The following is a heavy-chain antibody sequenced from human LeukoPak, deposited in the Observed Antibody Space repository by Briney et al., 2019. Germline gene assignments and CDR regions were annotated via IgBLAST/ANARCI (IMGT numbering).Heavy chain of an antibody. CDR3: ARTYYDILTGYNPYFDY. V-gene: IGHV3-21*01. D-gene: IGHD3-9*01. CDR1: GFNFSNYS. J-gene: IGHJ4*02. Sequence: GGSLRLSCAASGFNFSNYSMNWVRQAPGKGLEWVSSISSSPTYIYYADSVKGRFTISRDNAKNSLYLQMNSLRAEDTAVYYCARTYYDILTGYNPYFDYWGQGTLVTVSS. CDR2: ISSSPTYI.